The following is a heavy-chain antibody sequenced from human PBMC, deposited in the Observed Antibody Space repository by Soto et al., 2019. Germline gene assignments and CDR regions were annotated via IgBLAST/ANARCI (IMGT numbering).Heavy chain of an antibody. J-gene: IGHJ3*02. Sequence: EVQLVESGGGLVQPGGSLRLSCAASGFTVSSNYMSWVRQAPGKGLEGLAIIYGGGTTDYADSVKGRLTISRHNSKNTLDIQMNSLETEDTAVYYCARGGDGWYWAFDIWGQGTLVTVSS. V-gene: IGHV3-53*04. CDR1: GFTVSSNY. CDR2: IYGGGTT. D-gene: IGHD6-19*01. CDR3: ARGGDGWYWAFDI.